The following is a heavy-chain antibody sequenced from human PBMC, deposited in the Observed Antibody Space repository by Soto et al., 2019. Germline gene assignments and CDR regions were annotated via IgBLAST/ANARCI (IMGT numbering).Heavy chain of an antibody. D-gene: IGHD3-10*01. CDR3: TRGPRPISTGTGAY. V-gene: IGHV3-74*01. J-gene: IGHJ4*02. CDR2: IYNDGTYS. CDR1: GFIFNMYW. Sequence: GSLRLSCAASGFIFNMYWMHWVRQSPGKGLVWISRIYNDGTYSDYADSVRGRFTISRDNVNDTLYLQMNNLRAEDSGLYYCTRGPRPISTGTGAYWGQGTQVTVSS.